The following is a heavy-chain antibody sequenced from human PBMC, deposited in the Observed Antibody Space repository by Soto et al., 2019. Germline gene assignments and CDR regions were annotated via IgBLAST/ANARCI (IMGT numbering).Heavy chain of an antibody. CDR1: RFTFSNFA. J-gene: IGHJ4*02. Sequence: LRLSCEASRFTFSNFAMSWVRQAPGKGLEWISTIGVTAGSTYYTDSVRGRFTISRGNSKNTLYLEMNSLRAEDTALYYCAKVMYTWNDVAAFDSWGQGTLVTVSS. D-gene: IGHD1-1*01. CDR3: AKVMYTWNDVAAFDS. CDR2: IGVTAGST. V-gene: IGHV3-23*01.